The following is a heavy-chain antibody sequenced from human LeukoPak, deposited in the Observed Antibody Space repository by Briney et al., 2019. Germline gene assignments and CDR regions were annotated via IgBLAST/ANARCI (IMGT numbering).Heavy chain of an antibody. V-gene: IGHV3-23*01. CDR1: GFIFSSYA. J-gene: IGHJ5*02. Sequence: GGSLRLSCAASGFIFSSYAMSWVREAPGKGLEWVSAISCSGGSTYYADSVKGRFTISRGNSKKTLYLKMNSLRVEDTAVHYCAKDRALNWFAPWGQGTLVIVSS. CDR3: AKDRALNWFAP. CDR2: ISCSGGST.